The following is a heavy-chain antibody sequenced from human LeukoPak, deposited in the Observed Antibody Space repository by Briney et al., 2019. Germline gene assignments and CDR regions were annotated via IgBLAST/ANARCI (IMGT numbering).Heavy chain of an antibody. Sequence: SETLSLTCAVYGGSFSGYYWSWLRQPPGKGLEWIGEINHSGSTNYNPSLKSRVTISVDTSKNQFSLKLSSVTAADTAVYYCARGLAAPRYYYYMDVWGKGTTVTVSS. D-gene: IGHD6-13*01. J-gene: IGHJ6*03. CDR1: GGSFSGYY. CDR3: ARGLAAPRYYYYMDV. CDR2: INHSGST. V-gene: IGHV4-34*01.